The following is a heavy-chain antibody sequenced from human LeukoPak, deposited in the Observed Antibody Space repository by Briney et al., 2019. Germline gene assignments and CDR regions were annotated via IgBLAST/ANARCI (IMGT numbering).Heavy chain of an antibody. V-gene: IGHV1-2*02. CDR3: ARVATVVTRSFGY. J-gene: IGHJ4*02. CDR2: INPNSGGT. D-gene: IGHD4-23*01. CDR1: GYTFTGYY. Sequence: VASVKVSCKASGYTFTGYYMHWVRQAPGQGLEWMGWINPNSGGTSYAQKFQGRVTMTRDTSISTAYMELSRLRSDDTAVYYCARVATVVTRSFGYWGQGTLVTVSS.